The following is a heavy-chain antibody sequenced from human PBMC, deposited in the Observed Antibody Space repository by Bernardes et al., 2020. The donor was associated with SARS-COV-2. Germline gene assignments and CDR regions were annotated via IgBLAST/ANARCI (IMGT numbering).Heavy chain of an antibody. CDR2: IYYSGST. CDR3: ARVAYYDFWSGRTADYYYMDV. V-gene: IGHV4-59*01. CDR1: GVSISSYY. J-gene: IGHJ6*03. D-gene: IGHD3-3*01. Sequence: SETLSLTCTVSGVSISSYYLSWIRQPPGKGLEWIGYIYYSGSTNYNPSLKSRVTISVNTTKNQFFLKLSSVTAADTAVYYCARVAYYDFWSGRTADYYYMDVWGKGTTVTVSS.